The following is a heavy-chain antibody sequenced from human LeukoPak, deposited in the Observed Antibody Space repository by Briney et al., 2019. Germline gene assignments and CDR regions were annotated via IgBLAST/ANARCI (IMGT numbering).Heavy chain of an antibody. V-gene: IGHV1-18*01. CDR3: ASSMSIAAAGRGYYYGMDV. CDR2: ISAYNGNT. CDR1: GYTFTSYG. J-gene: IGHJ6*02. Sequence: ASVKVSCKASGYTFTSYGISWVRQAPGQGLEWMGWISAYNGNTNYAQKLQGRATMTTDTSTSTAYMELRSLRSDDTAVYYCASSMSIAAAGRGYYYGMDVWGQGTTVTVSS. D-gene: IGHD6-13*01.